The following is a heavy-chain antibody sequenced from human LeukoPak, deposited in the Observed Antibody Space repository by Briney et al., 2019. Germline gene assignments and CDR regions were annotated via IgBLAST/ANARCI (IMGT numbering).Heavy chain of an antibody. CDR1: GFTFSNHG. CDR2: IWFDGSKK. Sequence: GRSLRLSCAASGFTFSNHGFHWVRQAPGKGLEWVALIWFDGSKKIYADSVKGRFTISRDNAKNSLYLQMNSLRAEDTAVYYCARIDIAVASAFILDAFGIWGQGTMVTVSS. CDR3: ARIDIAVASAFILDAFGI. J-gene: IGHJ3*02. V-gene: IGHV3-33*01. D-gene: IGHD2-2*01.